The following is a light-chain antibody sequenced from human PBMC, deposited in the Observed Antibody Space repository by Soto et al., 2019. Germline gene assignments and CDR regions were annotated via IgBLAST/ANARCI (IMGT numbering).Light chain of an antibody. CDR1: SSDFGGYNL. Sequence: QSALTQPASVSGSPGQSVTISCTGTSSDFGGYNLVSWYQQHPDKAPKLIIYEGSKRPSGVSNRFSGSKSGNTASLTIYGLQAEDEADYYCCSYTGSIKLRVFGTGTQLTVL. CDR2: EGS. V-gene: IGLV2-23*01. J-gene: IGLJ1*01. CDR3: CSYTGSIKLRV.